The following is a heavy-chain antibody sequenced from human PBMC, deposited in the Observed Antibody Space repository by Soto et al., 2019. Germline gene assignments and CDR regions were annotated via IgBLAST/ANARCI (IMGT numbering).Heavy chain of an antibody. CDR2: VFHSGIT. CDR3: ARDQNGSPYFDY. V-gene: IGHV4-59*01. D-gene: IGHD1-26*01. J-gene: IGHJ4*02. Sequence: SETLSLTCTISGGSIGSYYWSWIPQPPGKGLEWIGYVFHSGITGYNPSLKSRVTISVDASKNLFSLKLSSVTAADAAVYYCARDQNGSPYFDYWGQGTLVTVSS. CDR1: GGSIGSYY.